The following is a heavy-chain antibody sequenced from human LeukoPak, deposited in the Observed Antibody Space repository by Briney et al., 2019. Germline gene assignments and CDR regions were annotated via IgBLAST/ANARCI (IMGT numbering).Heavy chain of an antibody. CDR1: GYTFTDYY. J-gene: IGHJ4*02. CDR3: ATKRDTRGYDY. V-gene: IGHV1-69-2*01. CDR2: LDPEDGKT. D-gene: IGHD3-22*01. Sequence: ASVKVSCKASGYTFTDYYIYWGQQAPGKGLEWMGRLDPEDGKTIYAKKFQGRVTLTADTSTDTAYMELGSLRSEDTAMFYCATKRDTRGYDYWGQGTLVTVSS.